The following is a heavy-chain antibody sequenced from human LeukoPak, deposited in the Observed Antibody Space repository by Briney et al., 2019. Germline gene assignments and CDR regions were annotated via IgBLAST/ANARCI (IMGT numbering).Heavy chain of an antibody. J-gene: IGHJ4*02. V-gene: IGHV4-39*07. CDR1: GGSVSRNSDY. Sequence: SETLSLNCTVSGGSVSRNSDYWGWIRQPPGKGLEWIGSIYYGGSTYYNPSLKSRVTISVDTSKNQFSLKLSSVTAADTAVYYWARDPRIAAAAGCWGQGTLVTVSS. CDR2: IYYGGST. D-gene: IGHD6-13*01. CDR3: ARDPRIAAAAGC.